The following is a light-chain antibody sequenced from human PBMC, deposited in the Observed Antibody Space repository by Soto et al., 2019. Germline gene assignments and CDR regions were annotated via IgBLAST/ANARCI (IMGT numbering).Light chain of an antibody. J-gene: IGKJ1*01. CDR1: QRISTW. CDR3: QQYKSYWT. CDR2: DAS. Sequence: DIQMTQSPSSLSASVVDGVTITCRASQRISTWLAWYQQKPGKAPKLLISDASSLETGVPSRFSGSGSGTESTLTINSLQPDDFATYYCQQYKSYWTFGQGTKVDIK. V-gene: IGKV1-5*01.